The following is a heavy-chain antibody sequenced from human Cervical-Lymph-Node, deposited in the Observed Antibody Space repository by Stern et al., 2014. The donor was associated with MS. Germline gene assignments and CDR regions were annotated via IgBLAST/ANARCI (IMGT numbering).Heavy chain of an antibody. CDR3: ARTPSSWYEAGYFFDH. D-gene: IGHD6-13*01. Sequence: QVTLKESGPALVRPTQTLTLTCTFSGFSFDTDGVCVSWIRQPPGKPLEWLALIDWENDKSYSASLKTRLSISKDTSKNQVVLTLTDLDPVDTATYYCARTPSSWYEAGYFFDHWGQGISVTVSS. V-gene: IGHV2-70*01. CDR1: GFSFDTDGVC. J-gene: IGHJ4*02. CDR2: IDWENDK.